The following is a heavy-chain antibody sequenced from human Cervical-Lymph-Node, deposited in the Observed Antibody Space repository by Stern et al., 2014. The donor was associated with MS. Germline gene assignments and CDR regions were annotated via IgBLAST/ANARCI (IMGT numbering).Heavy chain of an antibody. CDR1: GYTSTNYG. J-gene: IGHJ6*02. V-gene: IGHV1-18*04. CDR2: VRAYNCYT. Sequence: QVQLVQSGAEVKKPGATVKVSCKASGYTSTNYGINWVRQAPGQGLEWMGWVRAYNCYTSYGQEFQARGTLTTDTSTTTAYMALRSLRSDDTAVYYCAGYYYHGMDVWGQGTTVTVSS. CDR3: AGYYYHGMDV.